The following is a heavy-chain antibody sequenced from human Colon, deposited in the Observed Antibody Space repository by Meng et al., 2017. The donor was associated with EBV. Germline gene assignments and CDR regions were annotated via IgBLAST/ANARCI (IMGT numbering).Heavy chain of an antibody. CDR3: AISSDGSGRCLGESWFDP. V-gene: IGHV4-31*02. J-gene: IGHJ5*02. D-gene: IGHD3-10*01. CDR1: ECTVSVYSFD. CDR2: IHWSGST. Sequence: PPLPSTVVECTVSVYSFDRCWLRQGRGELVEWLGYIHWSGSTYCNPSCRHRLNGSVATSTNPFTLKLSSVPAAHTADYYCAISSDGSGRCLGESWFDPWGQGTLVTVSS.